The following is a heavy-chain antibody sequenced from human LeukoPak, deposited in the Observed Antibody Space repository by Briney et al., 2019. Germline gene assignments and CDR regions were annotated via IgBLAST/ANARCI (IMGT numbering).Heavy chain of an antibody. D-gene: IGHD6-13*01. Sequence: SETLSLTCTVSGGSISSYYWSWIRQPPGKGLEWIGYIYYSGSTNYNPSLKSRVTISVDTSKNQFSLKLSSVTTADTAVYYCAREYLGSSSWFQNWGQGTLVTVSS. CDR2: IYYSGST. V-gene: IGHV4-59*01. CDR1: GGSISSYY. J-gene: IGHJ1*01. CDR3: AREYLGSSSWFQN.